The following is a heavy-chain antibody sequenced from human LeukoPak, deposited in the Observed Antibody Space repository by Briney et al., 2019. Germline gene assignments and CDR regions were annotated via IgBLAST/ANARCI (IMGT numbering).Heavy chain of an antibody. V-gene: IGHV4-59*08. Sequence: PSETLSLTCTVSGGSISSYYWSWIRQPPGKGLEWIGYIYYSGSTNYNPSLKRRVTISVDTSKNQFSLKLSSVTAADTAVYYCARSYYDSSGYVDYWGQGTLVTVSS. CDR1: GGSISSYY. CDR3: ARSYYDSSGYVDY. D-gene: IGHD3-22*01. J-gene: IGHJ4*02. CDR2: IYYSGST.